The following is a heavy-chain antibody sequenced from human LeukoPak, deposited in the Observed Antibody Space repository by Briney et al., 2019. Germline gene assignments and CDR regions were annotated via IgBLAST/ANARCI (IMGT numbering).Heavy chain of an antibody. J-gene: IGHJ3*02. CDR3: ARVERWGGYDFESDAFDI. CDR2: INPNSGGT. V-gene: IGHV1-2*02. D-gene: IGHD5-12*01. CDR1: GYTFTGYY. Sequence: ASVKVSCKASGYTFTGYYMHWVRQAPGQGLEWMGWINPNSGGTNYAQKFQGRVTMTRDTSISTAYMELSRLRSDDTAVYYCARVERWGGYDFESDAFDIWGQGTMVTVSS.